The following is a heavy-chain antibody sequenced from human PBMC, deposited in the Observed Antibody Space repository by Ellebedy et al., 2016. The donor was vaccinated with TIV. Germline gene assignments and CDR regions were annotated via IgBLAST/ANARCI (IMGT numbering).Heavy chain of an antibody. CDR2: ISGNGGST. CDR1: GFTFCSYA. D-gene: IGHD3-10*01. Sequence: GGSLRLXXAASGFTFCSYAMSWVRQAPGKGLEWVSAISGNGGSTYYADSVKGRFTISRDNSENTLYLQMNSLRAEDTAVYYCAREDDYGSGGFDYWGQGTLVTVSS. J-gene: IGHJ4*02. V-gene: IGHV3-23*01. CDR3: AREDDYGSGGFDY.